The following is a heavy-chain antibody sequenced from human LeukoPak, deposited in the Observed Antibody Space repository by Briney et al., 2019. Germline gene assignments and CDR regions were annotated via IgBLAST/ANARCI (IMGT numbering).Heavy chain of an antibody. CDR1: GGSISSYS. J-gene: IGHJ4*02. CDR2: IYYSGSTGSI. D-gene: IGHD1-1*01. Sequence: PSETLSLTCTVSGGSISSYSWSWIRQPPGKGLEWIGYIYYSGSTGSINYNPSLKSRVTISVDTSKDRFSLKLTSVTAADTAVYYCASADNTWSPFDYWGQGTLVTVSS. CDR3: ASADNTWSPFDY. V-gene: IGHV4-59*01.